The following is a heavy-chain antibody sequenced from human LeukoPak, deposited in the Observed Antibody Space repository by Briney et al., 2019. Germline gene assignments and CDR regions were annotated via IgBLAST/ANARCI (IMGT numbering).Heavy chain of an antibody. Sequence: PGGSLRLSCTASGFTFGDYPMSWFHQAPGKGLEWVGLIRNKPYGGTTEYAASVKGRFTISRDDSRGIAYLQMNSLRVEDTAVYYCAKDPLVRGATYDFWGQGTLVTVSS. CDR3: AKDPLVRGATYDF. CDR1: GFTFGDYP. CDR2: IRNKPYGGTT. V-gene: IGHV3-49*03. D-gene: IGHD3-10*01. J-gene: IGHJ4*02.